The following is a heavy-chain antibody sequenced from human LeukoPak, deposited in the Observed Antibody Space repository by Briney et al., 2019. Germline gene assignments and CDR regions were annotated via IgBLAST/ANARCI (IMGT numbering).Heavy chain of an antibody. CDR3: ARHGRIAVALNWFDP. D-gene: IGHD6-19*01. J-gene: IGHJ5*02. CDR1: GGSISSYY. Sequence: SETLSLTCTVSGGSISSYYWSWIRQPPGKGLEWIGYIYYSGSTNYNPSLKSRITISVDTSKNQFSLKLSSVTAADTAVYYCARHGRIAVALNWFDPWGQGTLVTVSS. V-gene: IGHV4-59*08. CDR2: IYYSGST.